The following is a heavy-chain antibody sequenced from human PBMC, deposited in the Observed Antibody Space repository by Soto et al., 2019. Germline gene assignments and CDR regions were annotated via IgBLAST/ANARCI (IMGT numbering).Heavy chain of an antibody. V-gene: IGHV4-31*03. CDR1: GGSISSGGYY. CDR2: IYYSGST. Sequence: QVQLQESGPGLVQPSQTLSLTCTVSGGSISSGGYYWSWIRQHPGKGLEWIGYIYYSGSTYYNPSLKSRVTISVDTSKNQFSLKLSSVTAADTAVYYCARVLRGYRNAIALNWFDPWGQGTLVTVSS. CDR3: ARVLRGYRNAIALNWFDP. D-gene: IGHD5-18*01. J-gene: IGHJ5*02.